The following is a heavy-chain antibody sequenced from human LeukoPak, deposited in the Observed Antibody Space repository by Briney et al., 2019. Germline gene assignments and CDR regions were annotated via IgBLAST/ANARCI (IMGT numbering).Heavy chain of an antibody. V-gene: IGHV3-48*02. CDR1: GFAFSTYS. CDR3: ARGGYFKDY. J-gene: IGHJ4*02. D-gene: IGHD3-9*01. Sequence: PGGSLRLSCAASGFAFSTYSMNWVRQAPGKGLEWVSYITSSSSIYYADSVKGRFTISRDNAKNSLYLQMNSLRDEDTAVYYCARGGYFKDYWGQGTLVTVSS. CDR2: ITSSSSI.